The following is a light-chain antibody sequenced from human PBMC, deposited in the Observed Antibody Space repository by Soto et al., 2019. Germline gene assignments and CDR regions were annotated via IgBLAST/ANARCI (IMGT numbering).Light chain of an antibody. Sequence: VMTQSPATLSVSPGEGATLSCMASQSVGRSLAWYQQKPGQAPRLLIFDSSTRATGIPAKFRGSGSGTEFTLTISGLQSEDFAIFYCQQYDDWPLTFGPGTKVDI. CDR2: DSS. J-gene: IGKJ3*01. CDR1: QSVGRS. V-gene: IGKV3-15*01. CDR3: QQYDDWPLT.